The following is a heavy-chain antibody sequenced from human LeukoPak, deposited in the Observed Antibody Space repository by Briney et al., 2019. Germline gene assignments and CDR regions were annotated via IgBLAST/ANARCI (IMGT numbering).Heavy chain of an antibody. J-gene: IGHJ4*02. CDR1: GFTFSSYA. Sequence: GRSLRLSCAASGFTFSSYAMHWVRQAPGKGLEWGAVISYDGSNKYYADSVKGRFTISRDNSKNTLYLKMNSLRAEDTAVYYGAGGELSAFEYWGQGTLVTVSS. CDR3: AGGELSAFEY. V-gene: IGHV3-30*04. D-gene: IGHD3-16*02. CDR2: ISYDGSNK.